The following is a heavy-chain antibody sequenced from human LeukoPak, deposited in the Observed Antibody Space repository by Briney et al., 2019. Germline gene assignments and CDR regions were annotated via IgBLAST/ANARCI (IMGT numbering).Heavy chain of an antibody. CDR1: GFSLSTSGMC. V-gene: IGHV2-70*01. J-gene: IGHJ4*02. D-gene: IGHD2-15*01. Sequence: SGPALVKPAQTLTLTCTFSGFSLSTSGMCVSWIRQPPGKALEWLALIDWDDDKYYSTSLKTRLTISKDTSKNQVVLTMTNMDPVDTATYYCARQYCSGGSCYLDYWGQGTLVTVSS. CDR3: ARQYCSGGSCYLDY. CDR2: IDWDDDK.